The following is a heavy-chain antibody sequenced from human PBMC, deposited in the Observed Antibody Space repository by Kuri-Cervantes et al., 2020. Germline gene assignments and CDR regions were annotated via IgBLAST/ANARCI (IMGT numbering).Heavy chain of an antibody. V-gene: IGHV3-11*01. CDR1: GFTFSDYY. Sequence: GESLKISCAASGFTFSDYYMSWTRQAPGKGLEWVSYISSSGSTIYYADSVKGRFTISRDNAKNSLYLQMNSLRAEDTAVYYCARLGDYVWGSYRGFDYWGQGTLVTVSS. J-gene: IGHJ4*02. CDR3: ARLGDYVWGSYRGFDY. D-gene: IGHD3-16*02. CDR2: ISSSGSTI.